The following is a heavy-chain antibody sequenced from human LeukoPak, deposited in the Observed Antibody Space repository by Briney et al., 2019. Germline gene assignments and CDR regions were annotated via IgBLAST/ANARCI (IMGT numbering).Heavy chain of an antibody. Sequence: SETLSLTCAVYGGSFSGYYWSWIRQPPGKGLEWIGEINHSGSTNYNPSLKSRVTISVDTSKNQFSLKLSSVTAADTAVYYCARGKPRYAHSSSWYYFDPWGQGTLVTVSS. CDR1: GGSFSGYY. D-gene: IGHD6-13*01. V-gene: IGHV4-34*01. J-gene: IGHJ5*02. CDR2: INHSGST. CDR3: ARGKPRYAHSSSWYYFDP.